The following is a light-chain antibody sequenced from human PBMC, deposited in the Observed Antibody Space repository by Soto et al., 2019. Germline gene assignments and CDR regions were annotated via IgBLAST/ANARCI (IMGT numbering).Light chain of an antibody. CDR2: DAS. CDR3: QQYGSSPYT. Sequence: EIVLTPTPATLSFSPGERATLSCGASQSVSSSYLAWYQQKPGLAPRLLIYDASSRATGIPDRFSGSGSGTDFTLTISRLEPEDFAVYCCQQYGSSPYTFGQGTTLAIK. V-gene: IGKV3D-20*01. J-gene: IGKJ2*01. CDR1: QSVSSSY.